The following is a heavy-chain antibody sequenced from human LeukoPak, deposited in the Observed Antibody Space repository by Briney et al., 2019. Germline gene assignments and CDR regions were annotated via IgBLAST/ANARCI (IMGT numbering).Heavy chain of an antibody. J-gene: IGHJ4*02. CDR1: GFTFSRYA. Sequence: GGSLRLSCAASGFTFSRYAMSWVRQAPGKGLEWVSSISASGASTYYADSVKGRFTISRDNSKNTLYLQMNSLRAEDTAVYYCAKDPRSGSYSGVGFWGQGTLVTVST. V-gene: IGHV3-23*01. CDR3: AKDPRSGSYSGVGF. D-gene: IGHD1-26*01. CDR2: ISASGAST.